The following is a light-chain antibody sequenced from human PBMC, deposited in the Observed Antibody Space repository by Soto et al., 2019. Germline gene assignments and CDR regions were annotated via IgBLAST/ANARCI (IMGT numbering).Light chain of an antibody. J-gene: IGKJ5*01. CDR1: QSISRW. V-gene: IGKV1-5*01. CDR3: QQFNNYLPIT. CDR2: DAS. Sequence: IQMPQSPSTLSASVGDRVTITCRASQSISRWLAWYQQKPGKAPKLLIYDASSLESGVPSRFSGSGSGTDFTLTISSLQPEDFATYYCQQFNNYLPITFGQGTRLEIK.